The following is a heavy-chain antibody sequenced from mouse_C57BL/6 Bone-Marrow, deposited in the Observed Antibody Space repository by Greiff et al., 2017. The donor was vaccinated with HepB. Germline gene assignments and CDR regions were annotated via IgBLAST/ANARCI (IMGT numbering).Heavy chain of an antibody. D-gene: IGHD1-1*01. CDR1: GYTFTSYW. CDR2: IYPGSGST. J-gene: IGHJ1*03. CDR3: ARGSPLIRGPYFDV. Sequence: VKVVESGAELVKPGASVKMSCKASGYTFTSYWITWVKQRPGQGLEWIGDIYPGSGSTNYNEKFKSKATLTVDTSSSTAYMQLSSLTSEDSAVYYCARGSPLIRGPYFDVWGTGTTVTVSS. V-gene: IGHV1-55*01.